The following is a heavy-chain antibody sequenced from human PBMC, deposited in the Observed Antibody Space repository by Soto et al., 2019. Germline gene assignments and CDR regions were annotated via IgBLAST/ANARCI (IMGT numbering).Heavy chain of an antibody. Sequence: QVQLVQSGAEVKKPGASVKVSCKASGYTFTSYAMHWVRQAPGQRLEWMGWINAGNGNTKYSQKFPGRVTITRDTAASTAYMELSSLRSEDTAVYYCARGEFLSYDDYWGQGTLVTVSS. CDR2: INAGNGNT. J-gene: IGHJ4*02. D-gene: IGHD3-16*01. CDR1: GYTFTSYA. CDR3: ARGEFLSYDDY. V-gene: IGHV1-3*01.